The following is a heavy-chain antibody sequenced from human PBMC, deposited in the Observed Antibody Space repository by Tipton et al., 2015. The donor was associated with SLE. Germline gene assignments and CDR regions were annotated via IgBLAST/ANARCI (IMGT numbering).Heavy chain of an antibody. J-gene: IGHJ4*02. CDR1: GGSIIRSGFY. Sequence: TLSLTCTVSGGSIIRSGFYWGWIRQSPGKGLEWIGTIYYSGSTNYNPSLKSRLTMSLDKSKNQFSLKLSSVTAADTAVYYCARDSGYLDYWGQGTLVTVSS. CDR3: ARDSGYLDY. V-gene: IGHV4-39*07. D-gene: IGHD3-10*01. CDR2: IYYSGST.